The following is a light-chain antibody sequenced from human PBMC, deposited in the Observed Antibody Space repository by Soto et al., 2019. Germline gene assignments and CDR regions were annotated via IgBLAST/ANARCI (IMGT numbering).Light chain of an antibody. CDR2: EGG. V-gene: IGLV2-23*01. CDR1: SSDVGSYNL. CDR3: CSYVGSSTFV. J-gene: IGLJ1*01. Sequence: QSVLTQPASVSGSPGQSITISCTGTSSDVGSYNLVSWYQQHPGKAPKLMIYEGGKRPSGVSNRFSGSKSGNTASLTISGLQTEDEADYYCCSYVGSSTFVFGTGTKVTV.